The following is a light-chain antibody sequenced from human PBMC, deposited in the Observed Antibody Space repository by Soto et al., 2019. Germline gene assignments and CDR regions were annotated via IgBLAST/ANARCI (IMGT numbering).Light chain of an antibody. J-gene: IGKJ5*01. CDR1: QSVSSY. Sequence: ESVLTQSPATLSLSPGERATLSRRASQSVSSYLAWYQQKPGQAPRLLIYDASNRATGIPARFSGSGSGTDFTLTISSLEPEDFAVYYCQQRSNWIPFGQGTRLEIK. CDR3: QQRSNWIP. V-gene: IGKV3-11*01. CDR2: DAS.